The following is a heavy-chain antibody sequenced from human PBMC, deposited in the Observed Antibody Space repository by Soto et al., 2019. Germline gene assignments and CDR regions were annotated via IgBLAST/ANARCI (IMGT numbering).Heavy chain of an antibody. V-gene: IGHV5-51*01. D-gene: IGHD2-2*02. J-gene: IGHJ5*02. CDR1: GYYFPSYW. CDR2: FYPGDSDT. CDR3: ARLTCSSTSCYTGVGWFDP. Sequence: GESLKISCKGSGYYFPSYWIGWVRQMPGKGLEWMGIFYPGDSDTRYSPSFQGHVTISADKSISTAYLQWSSLKASDTAMYYCARLTCSSTSCYTGVGWFDPWGQGTLVTVSS.